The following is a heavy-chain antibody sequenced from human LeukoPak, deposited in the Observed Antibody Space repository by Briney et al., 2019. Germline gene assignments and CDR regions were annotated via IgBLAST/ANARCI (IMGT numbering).Heavy chain of an antibody. D-gene: IGHD4-17*01. Sequence: PGGSLRLSCVASGFTFSNYAGMWVRQAPGQGLEWVSAITGGGTTRYADSVKGRFTISRDNSKNTLYLQMSSLRVEDTAQYFCARDPNGDYIGAFEFWGQGTGVTVSS. J-gene: IGHJ3*01. CDR3: ARDPNGDYIGAFEF. CDR1: GFTFSNYA. V-gene: IGHV3-23*01. CDR2: ITGGGTT.